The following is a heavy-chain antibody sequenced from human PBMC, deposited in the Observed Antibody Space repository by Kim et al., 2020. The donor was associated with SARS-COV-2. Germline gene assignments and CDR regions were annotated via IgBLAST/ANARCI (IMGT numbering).Heavy chain of an antibody. CDR3: VAFSRGRPLSQ. Sequence: GGSLRLSCAASGFTFSSYWMHWVRQDPGKGLVWVSTISSDGSNTVYADSVEGRFSISRDNTKNTLYLQMNSLRVEDTALYYCVAFSRGRPLSQWGQGTLVTASS. CDR2: ISSDGSNT. J-gene: IGHJ4*02. V-gene: IGHV3-74*01. CDR1: GFTFSSYW.